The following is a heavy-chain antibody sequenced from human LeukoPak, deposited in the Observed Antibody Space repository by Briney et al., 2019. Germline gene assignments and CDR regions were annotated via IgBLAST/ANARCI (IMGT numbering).Heavy chain of an antibody. D-gene: IGHD3-3*01. CDR2: ISGSGGST. CDR3: AKGRFLEWFDNWFDP. V-gene: IGHV3-23*01. J-gene: IGHJ5*02. CDR1: GFTFHNFA. Sequence: GGSLRLSCVASGFTFHNFAMHWVRQAPGKGLEWVSAISGSGGSTYYADSVKGRFTISRDNSKNTLYLQMNSLRAEDTAVYYCAKGRFLEWFDNWFDPWGQGTLVTVSS.